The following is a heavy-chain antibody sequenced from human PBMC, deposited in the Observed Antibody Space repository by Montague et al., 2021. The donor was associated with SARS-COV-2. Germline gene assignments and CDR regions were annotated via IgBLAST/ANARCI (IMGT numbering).Heavy chain of an antibody. J-gene: IGHJ4*02. D-gene: IGHD3-10*01. V-gene: IGHV4-39*07. CDR2: IYHTGIT. CDR1: GDSISSTVYC. Sequence: SETLSLTCTVAGDSISSTVYCWGWMRQPPGKRLEWIGTIYHTGITHYNPSLKSRVTLSVETSKNQLSLNVTSVTAADTAVYFCVRVAWFGELALADFWGQGTLVAVSS. CDR3: VRVAWFGELALADF.